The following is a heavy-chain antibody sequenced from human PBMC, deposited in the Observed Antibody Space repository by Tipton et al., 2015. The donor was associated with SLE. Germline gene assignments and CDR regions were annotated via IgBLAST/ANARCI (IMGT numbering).Heavy chain of an antibody. CDR1: GGSISSYY. CDR3: ARGRDIVVVVAATEGNWFDP. V-gene: IGHV4-34*01. Sequence: GLVKPSETLSLTCTVSGGSISSYYWSWIRQPPGKGLEWIGEINHSGSTNYNPSLKSRVTISVDTSKNQFSLKLSSVTAADTAVYYCARGRDIVVVVAATEGNWFDPWGQGTLVTVSS. D-gene: IGHD2-15*01. J-gene: IGHJ5*02. CDR2: INHSGST.